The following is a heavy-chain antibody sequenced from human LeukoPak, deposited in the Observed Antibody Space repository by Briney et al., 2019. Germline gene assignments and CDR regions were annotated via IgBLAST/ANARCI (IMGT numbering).Heavy chain of an antibody. V-gene: IGHV3-23*01. CDR2: IRGSGGNT. J-gene: IGHJ4*02. CDR1: GFTFSSHA. CDR3: AKDYYDSSIFSAPHLFAC. Sequence: GGSLRLSCAASGFTFSSHAMTWVRQASGKGLEWVSSIRGSGGNTYYADSVKGRFTISRDNFQNTLYLQMNSLRAEDTAVYYCAKDYYDSSIFSAPHLFACWGQGTLVTVSS. D-gene: IGHD3-22*01.